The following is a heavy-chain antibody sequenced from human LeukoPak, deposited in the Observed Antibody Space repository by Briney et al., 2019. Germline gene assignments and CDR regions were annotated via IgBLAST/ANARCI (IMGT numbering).Heavy chain of an antibody. V-gene: IGHV4-30-4*01. Sequence: SETLSLTCTVSGGSISSGDYYWSWIRQPPGKGLEWIGYIYYSGSTYYNPPLKSRVTISVDTSKNQFSLKLSSVTAADTAVYYCARSNYGDIYWYFDLWGRGTLVTVSS. D-gene: IGHD4-17*01. J-gene: IGHJ2*01. CDR2: IYYSGST. CDR1: GGSISSGDYY. CDR3: ARSNYGDIYWYFDL.